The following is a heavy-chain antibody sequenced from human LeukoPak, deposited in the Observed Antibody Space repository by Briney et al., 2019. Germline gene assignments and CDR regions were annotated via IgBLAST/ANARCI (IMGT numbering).Heavy chain of an antibody. J-gene: IGHJ4*02. D-gene: IGHD3-10*01. V-gene: IGHV3-21*01. CDR1: GFTFSSYS. CDR3: ARGTTGSLLRGSMAY. CDR2: ISSSSSYK. Sequence: PGGSLRLSCAASGFTFSSYSMNWVRQAPGKGLEWVSSISSSSSYKYYADSVKGRFTISRDNAKNSLYLQMNSLRAEDTAVYYCARGTTGSLLRGSMAYWGQGTLVTVSS.